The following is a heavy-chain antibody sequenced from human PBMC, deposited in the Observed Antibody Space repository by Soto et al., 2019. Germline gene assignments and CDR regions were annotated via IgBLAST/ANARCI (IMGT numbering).Heavy chain of an antibody. J-gene: IGHJ4*02. D-gene: IGHD4-17*01. Sequence: GGSLRLSCEASGFTFNTYSMHWVRQPPGKGLEWLAAIWYDGTQKYYADSVKGRFIISRDNSKKTLYLEMNSLRAEDTAVYYCARAGGTTVTGLWHFDSWRQGTLVTVSS. CDR2: IWYDGTQK. V-gene: IGHV3-33*01. CDR1: GFTFNTYS. CDR3: ARAGGTTVTGLWHFDS.